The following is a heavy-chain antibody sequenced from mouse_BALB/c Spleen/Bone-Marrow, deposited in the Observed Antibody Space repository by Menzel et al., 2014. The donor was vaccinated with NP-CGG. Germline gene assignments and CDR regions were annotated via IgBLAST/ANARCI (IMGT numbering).Heavy chain of an antibody. CDR1: GFSLTGFG. CDR2: IWGDGTT. V-gene: IGHV2-6-7*01. J-gene: IGHJ4*01. D-gene: IGHD2-10*02. Sequence: VKLMESGPGLVAPSQSLSITCTVSGFSLTGFGINWIRQPPGKGLEWLGMIWGDGTTDYNSAVKSRLSINKDNSKSQVFLKMNSLQAGDTARYYCAREKYGNYYAMDYWGQGTSVTVSS. CDR3: AREKYGNYYAMDY.